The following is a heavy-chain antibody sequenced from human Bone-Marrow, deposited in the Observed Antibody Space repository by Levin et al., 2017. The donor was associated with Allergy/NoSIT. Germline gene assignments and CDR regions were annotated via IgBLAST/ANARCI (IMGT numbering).Heavy chain of an antibody. CDR1: GGTFSTYP. D-gene: IGHD6-19*01. CDR2: IMPIIVTA. CDR3: ARGEIGSSGLFDY. J-gene: IGHJ4*02. V-gene: IGHV1-69*13. Sequence: ASVKVSCKASGGTFSTYPISWVRQAPGQGLEWMGGIMPIIVTANYAQKFQGRVTINADESTTTAYMELSSLRSEDTAVYYCARGEIGSSGLFDYWGQGTLVTVSS.